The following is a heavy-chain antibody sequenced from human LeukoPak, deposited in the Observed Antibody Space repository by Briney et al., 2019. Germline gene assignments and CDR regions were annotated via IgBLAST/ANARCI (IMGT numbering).Heavy chain of an antibody. V-gene: IGHV4-39*01. Sequence: SETLSLTCTVSGGSISSSSYYWGSIRQPPGKGLEWIGRIYYSGSPYYNPSLTSRVTISEDTSMNQFSLKLSSVTAADSAVYYCEVRGVIQRGFDPWGQGTLVTVSS. J-gene: IGHJ5*02. CDR1: GGSISSSSYY. CDR3: EVRGVIQRGFDP. D-gene: IGHD3-10*01. CDR2: IYYSGSP.